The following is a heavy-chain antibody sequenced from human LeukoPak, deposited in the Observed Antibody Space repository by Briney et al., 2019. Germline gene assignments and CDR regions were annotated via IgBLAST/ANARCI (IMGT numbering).Heavy chain of an antibody. CDR1: GYTFTDYY. V-gene: IGHV1-2*02. J-gene: IGHJ4*02. D-gene: IGHD4-11*01. Sequence: GASVKVSCKAFGYTFTDYYMHWVRQAPGQGLEWMGWINPNSGGTNYAQKFQDRVTMTGDTSISTAYMELTRLRSDDTAVYYCASGLQGDYWGQGTLVTVSS. CDR3: ASGLQGDY. CDR2: INPNSGGT.